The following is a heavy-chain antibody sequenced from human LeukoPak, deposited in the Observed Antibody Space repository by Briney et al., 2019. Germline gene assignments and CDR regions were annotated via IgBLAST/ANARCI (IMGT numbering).Heavy chain of an antibody. J-gene: IGHJ4*02. Sequence: PGGSLRLSCAASGFTFSDYYMSWIRQAPGKGLEWVSYISSRGSTIYYADSVKGRFTISRDNAKNSLYLQMNSLRAEDTAVYYCARDTTNDSYCSSTSCCYNDYWGQGTLVTVSS. CDR2: ISSRGSTI. CDR1: GFTFSDYY. D-gene: IGHD2-2*01. V-gene: IGHV3-11*04. CDR3: ARDTTNDSYCSSTSCCYNDY.